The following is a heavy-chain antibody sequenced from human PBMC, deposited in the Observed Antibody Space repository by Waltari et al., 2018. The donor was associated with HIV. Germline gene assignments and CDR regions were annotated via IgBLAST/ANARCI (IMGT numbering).Heavy chain of an antibody. CDR1: GFPFSHAR. D-gene: IGHD3-10*01. CDR3: TTEEGYGSGSYLDY. V-gene: IGHV3-15*01. CDR2: IKSKSDGGTT. J-gene: IGHJ4*02. Sequence: EVHLVESGGDLLKPGGCRRLPCAASGFPFSHARMPWVRQAPGKGLEWVGRIKSKSDGGTTDYNAAVKGRFTISRDDSKTTLFLQMNSLKTEDTAVYYCTTEEGYGSGSYLDYWGQGTPLTVSS.